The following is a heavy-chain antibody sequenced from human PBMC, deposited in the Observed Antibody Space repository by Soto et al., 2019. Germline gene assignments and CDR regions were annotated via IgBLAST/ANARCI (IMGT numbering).Heavy chain of an antibody. Sequence: QVQLVESGGGVVQPGRSLRLSCAASGFTFSSYAMHWVRQAPGKGLEWVAVISYDGSNKYYADSVKGRFTISRDNSKNTLYLQMNSLRGEETAVYYCASRIAAAGFDYWGQGTLVTVSS. J-gene: IGHJ4*02. D-gene: IGHD6-13*01. CDR3: ASRIAAAGFDY. CDR2: ISYDGSNK. CDR1: GFTFSSYA. V-gene: IGHV3-30-3*01.